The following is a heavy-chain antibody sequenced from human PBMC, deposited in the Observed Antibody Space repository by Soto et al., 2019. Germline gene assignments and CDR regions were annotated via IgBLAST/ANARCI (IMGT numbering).Heavy chain of an antibody. V-gene: IGHV4-34*01. CDR2: INHSGST. Sequence: QVQLQQWGAGLLKPSETLSLTCAVYGGSFSGYYWSWIRQPPGKGLEWIGEINHSGSTNYNPSLKSRVTISVDTSKNQFSLKLSSVTAADTAVYYCAAREITVVRGVLPGFDYWGQGTLVTVSS. CDR3: AAREITVVRGVLPGFDY. J-gene: IGHJ4*02. CDR1: GGSFSGYY. D-gene: IGHD3-10*01.